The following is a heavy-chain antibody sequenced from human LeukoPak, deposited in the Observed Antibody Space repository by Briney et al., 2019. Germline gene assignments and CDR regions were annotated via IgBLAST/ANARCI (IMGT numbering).Heavy chain of an antibody. CDR3: ARDELLYYYDSSGYYVGDY. CDR2: INPNSGGT. Sequence: ASVKVSCKASGYTFTGYYMHWVRQAPGQGLEWMGWINPNSGGTNYAQKFQGRVTMTRDTSISTAYTELSRLRSDDTAVYYCARDELLYYYDSSGYYVGDYWGQGTLVTVSS. J-gene: IGHJ4*02. V-gene: IGHV1-2*02. CDR1: GYTFTGYY. D-gene: IGHD3-22*01.